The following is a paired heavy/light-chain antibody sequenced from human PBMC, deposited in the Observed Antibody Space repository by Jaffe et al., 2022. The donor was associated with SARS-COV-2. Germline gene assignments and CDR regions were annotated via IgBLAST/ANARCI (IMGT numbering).Light chain of an antibody. Sequence: QSVLTQPPSASGTPGQRVTISCSGSTSNIGSNYVYWYQQLPGTAPKLLIYKNNRRPSGVPDRFSGSKSGTSASLAISGLRSEDEADYYCAAWDDRLSGPWVFGGGTKLTVL. V-gene: IGLV1-47*01. CDR2: KNN. J-gene: IGLJ3*02. CDR1: TSNIGSNY. CDR3: AAWDDRLSGPWV.
Heavy chain of an antibody. V-gene: IGHV4-59*01. CDR1: GGSISGNY. CDR2: IYNSVST. CDR3: ARVDYDFWSGFDP. J-gene: IGHJ5*02. Sequence: QVQLQESGPGLVKPSETLALTCTVSGGSISGNYWSWIRQSPGKGLEWIGYIYNSVSTNYNPSLKSRVTISVDTSKNQFSLKLNSVTAADTAVYYCARVDYDFWSGFDPWGQGTLVTVSS. D-gene: IGHD3-3*01.